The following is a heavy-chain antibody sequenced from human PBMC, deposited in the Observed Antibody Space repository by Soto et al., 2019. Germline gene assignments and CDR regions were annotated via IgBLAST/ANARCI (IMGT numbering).Heavy chain of an antibody. V-gene: IGHV6-1*01. CDR2: TYYRSKWYN. D-gene: IGHD6-19*01. Sequence: QVQLQQSGPGLVKPSQTLSLTCAISGDSVSSNSAAWNWIRQSPSRGLEWLGRTYYRSKWYNDYAVSVKSRITINTDTSKNPFSLQLNSVTPEDTAVYYCASVAVAGTGMGFDPWGQGTLVTVSS. J-gene: IGHJ5*02. CDR1: GDSVSSNSAA. CDR3: ASVAVAGTGMGFDP.